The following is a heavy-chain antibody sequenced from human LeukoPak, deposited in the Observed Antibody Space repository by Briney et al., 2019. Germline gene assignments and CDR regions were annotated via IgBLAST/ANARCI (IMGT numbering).Heavy chain of an antibody. CDR3: AKDRGWELKLFDY. Sequence: GGSLRLSCAGSGFTFNNYAMNWVRQAPGKGLEWVSAIRGSGGSANYGDSVKGRFTISRDNSKNTLYVQMNSLRAEDTAVYYCAKDRGWELKLFDYWGQGTLVTVSS. J-gene: IGHJ4*02. CDR2: IRGSGGSA. V-gene: IGHV3-23*01. CDR1: GFTFNNYA. D-gene: IGHD1-26*01.